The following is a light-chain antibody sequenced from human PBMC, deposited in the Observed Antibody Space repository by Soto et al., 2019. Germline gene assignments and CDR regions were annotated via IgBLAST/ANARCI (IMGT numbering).Light chain of an antibody. CDR3: QKYESVPLT. Sequence: DIQMTQSPSSLSASKGDRVTITCRASQDIDNYLAWYQQRPGKVPKLLIYAASTLQSGVPSRFSGSGSGTEFTRTISSLQPEDVATYYCQKYESVPLTFGGGTRVEIK. CDR2: AAS. V-gene: IGKV1-27*01. CDR1: QDIDNY. J-gene: IGKJ4*01.